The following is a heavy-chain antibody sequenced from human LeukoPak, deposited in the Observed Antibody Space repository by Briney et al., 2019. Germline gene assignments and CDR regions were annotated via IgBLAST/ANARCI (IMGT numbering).Heavy chain of an antibody. D-gene: IGHD6-13*01. CDR3: ARSLRYSSSWSY. CDR2: INHSGST. J-gene: IGHJ4*02. V-gene: IGHV4-34*01. CDR1: GGSFSGYY. Sequence: SETLSLTXAVYGGSFSGYYWSWIRQTPGKGLEWIGEINHSGSTNYNPSLKSRVTISVDTSKNQFSLKLSSVTAADTAVYYCARSLRYSSSWSYWGQGTLVTVSS.